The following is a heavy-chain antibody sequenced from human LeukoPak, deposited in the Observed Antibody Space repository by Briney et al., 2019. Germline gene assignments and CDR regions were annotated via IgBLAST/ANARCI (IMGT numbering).Heavy chain of an antibody. CDR1: GGSISSGSYY. D-gene: IGHD6-19*01. CDR2: IYSSGST. J-gene: IGHJ4*02. V-gene: IGHV4-61*02. CDR3: ARGSRDSRGWYHFDY. Sequence: SQTLSLTCTVSGGSISSGSYYWSWSRQPAGKGLEWIGRIYSSGSTIYNPSLESRVTMSVDTSRNQFSLNLSSVTAADTAVYYCARGSRDSRGWYHFDYWGQGTLVTASS.